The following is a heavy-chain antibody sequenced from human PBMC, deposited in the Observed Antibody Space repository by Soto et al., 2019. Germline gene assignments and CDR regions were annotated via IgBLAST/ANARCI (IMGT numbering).Heavy chain of an antibody. CDR1: GFTFSSYS. J-gene: IGHJ6*02. Sequence: GGSLRLSCAASGFTFSSYSMNWVRQAPGKGLEWVSYISSSSSTIYYADSVKGRFTISRDNAKNSLYLQMNSLRAEDTAVYYCARDYRVSVVLDYYGMDVWGQGTTVTVSS. CDR2: ISSSSSTI. CDR3: ARDYRVSVVLDYYGMDV. V-gene: IGHV3-48*04. D-gene: IGHD2-15*01.